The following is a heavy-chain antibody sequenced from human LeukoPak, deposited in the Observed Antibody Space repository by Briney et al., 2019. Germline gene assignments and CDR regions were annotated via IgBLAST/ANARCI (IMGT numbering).Heavy chain of an antibody. V-gene: IGHV1-18*01. Sequence: ASVKVSCKASGYTFATYGISWVRQAPGQGLEWMGWISAYNGDTNYAQKLQGRVTMTTDTSTSTAYMELRSLRSDDTDVYYCARGAAQRVLDAFDIWGQGTMVTASS. CDR3: ARGAAQRVLDAFDI. CDR2: ISAYNGDT. J-gene: IGHJ3*02. CDR1: GYTFATYG. D-gene: IGHD3-10*01.